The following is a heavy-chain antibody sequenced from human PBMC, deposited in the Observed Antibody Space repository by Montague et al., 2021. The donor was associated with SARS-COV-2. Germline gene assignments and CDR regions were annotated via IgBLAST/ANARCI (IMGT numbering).Heavy chain of an antibody. J-gene: IGHJ4*02. CDR2: IYTSGST. V-gene: IGHV4-61*02. CDR3: ARLLRWGLIATEYYFDY. CDR1: GGSISSGSYY. D-gene: IGHD6-25*01. Sequence: TLSLTCTVSGGSISSGSYYWSWIRQPAGKGLEWIGRIYTSGSTIYNPSLKSRVTISVDTSKNQFSLKLSSVTAADTAVYHCARLLRWGLIATEYYFDYWGQGTMVTVSS.